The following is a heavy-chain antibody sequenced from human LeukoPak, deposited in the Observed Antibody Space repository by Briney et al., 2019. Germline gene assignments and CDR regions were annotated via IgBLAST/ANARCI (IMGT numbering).Heavy chain of an antibody. Sequence: GGSLRLSCAASGFTFSSYAMSWVRQAPGKGLEWVSAFSGDGGSTHYADSVKGRFTISRDNSKNTLYLQMNSLRAEDTAVYYCAKDVRGNGHYHSFDYWGQGTLVTVSS. CDR3: AKDVRGNGHYHSFDY. D-gene: IGHD4-17*01. J-gene: IGHJ4*02. CDR1: GFTFSSYA. V-gene: IGHV3-23*01. CDR2: FSGDGGST.